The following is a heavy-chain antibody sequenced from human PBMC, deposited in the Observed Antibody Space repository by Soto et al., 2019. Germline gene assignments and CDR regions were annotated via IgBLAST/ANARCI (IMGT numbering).Heavy chain of an antibody. Sequence: PGGSLRLSCAASGFTFSSSGMHWVRQAQGKGLEWVAIIWYDGSKKYYADSVKGRFTISRDNAKNSLYLQMNSLRAEDTAVYYCARDRLAAAGRNWFDPWGQGTLVTVSS. D-gene: IGHD6-13*01. CDR1: GFTFSSSG. CDR3: ARDRLAAAGRNWFDP. CDR2: IWYDGSKK. V-gene: IGHV3-33*01. J-gene: IGHJ5*02.